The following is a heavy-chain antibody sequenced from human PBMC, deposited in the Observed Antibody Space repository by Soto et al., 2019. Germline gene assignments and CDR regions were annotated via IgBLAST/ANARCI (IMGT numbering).Heavy chain of an antibody. CDR1: GFTFSSYG. V-gene: IGHV3-33*01. CDR3: ARPTRSGSYDYYSGMDV. D-gene: IGHD1-26*01. Sequence: GGSLRLSCAASGFTFSSYGMHWVRQAPGKGLEWVAVIWYDGSNKYYADSVKGRFTISRDNSKNTLYLQMNSLRAEDTAVYYCARPTRSGSYDYYSGMDVWGQGTTVTVS. J-gene: IGHJ6*02. CDR2: IWYDGSNK.